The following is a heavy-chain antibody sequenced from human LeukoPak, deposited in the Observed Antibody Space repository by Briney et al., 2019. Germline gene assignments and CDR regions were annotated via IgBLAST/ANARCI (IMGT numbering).Heavy chain of an antibody. D-gene: IGHD5-24*01. CDR3: ARYSATDYLDY. CDR2: ISSSSSTI. CDR1: GFTFSSYS. J-gene: IGHJ4*02. Sequence: GGSLRLSCAASGFTFSSYSMNWVRQAPGKGLEWVSYISSSSSTIYHADSVKGRFTISRDNAKNSLYPQMNSLRAEDTAVYYCARYSATDYLDYWGQGTLVTVSS. V-gene: IGHV3-48*01.